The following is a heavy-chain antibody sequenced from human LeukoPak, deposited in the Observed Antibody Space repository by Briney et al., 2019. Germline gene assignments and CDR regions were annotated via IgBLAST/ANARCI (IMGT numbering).Heavy chain of an antibody. V-gene: IGHV4-59*01. CDR1: GGSISSYY. CDR2: IYYSGST. J-gene: IGHJ4*02. CDR3: AMVRGVLDY. Sequence: SETLSLTCTVSGGSISSYYWSWIRRPPGKGLEWIGYIYYSGSTNYNPSLKSRVTISVDTSKNQFSLKLSSVTAADTAVYYCAMVRGVLDYWGQGTLVTVSS. D-gene: IGHD3-10*01.